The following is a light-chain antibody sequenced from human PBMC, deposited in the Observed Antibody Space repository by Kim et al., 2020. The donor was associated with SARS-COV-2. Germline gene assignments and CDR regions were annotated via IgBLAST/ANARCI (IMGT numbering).Light chain of an antibody. Sequence: SYELTQPPSVSVAPGKTARITCGGNNIGSKSVHWYQQKPGQAPVLVIYYDSDRPSGIPERFSGSNSGNTATLTISRVEAGDEADYYCQVWDSSSLWVCGG. J-gene: IGLJ3*02. CDR2: YDS. CDR1: NIGSKS. CDR3: QVWDSSSLWV. V-gene: IGLV3-21*04.